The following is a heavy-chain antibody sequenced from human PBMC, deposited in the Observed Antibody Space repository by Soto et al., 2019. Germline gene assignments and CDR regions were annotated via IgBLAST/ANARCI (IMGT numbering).Heavy chain of an antibody. CDR1: GFTFSSYA. CDR2: ISGSGGST. J-gene: IGHJ6*02. CDR3: AKGIAVAGYYYYGMDV. Sequence: PGGSLRLSCAASGFTFSSYAMSWVRQAPGKGLEWVSAISGSGGSTYYADSVKGRFTISRDNSKNTLYLQMNSLRAEDTAVYYCAKGIAVAGYYYYGMDVWGQGTTVTVSS. V-gene: IGHV3-23*01. D-gene: IGHD6-19*01.